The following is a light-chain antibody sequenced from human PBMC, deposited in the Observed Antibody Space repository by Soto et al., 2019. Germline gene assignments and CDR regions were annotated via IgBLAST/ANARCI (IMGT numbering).Light chain of an antibody. V-gene: IGKV1-33*01. J-gene: IGKJ5*01. Sequence: DVQMTQSPSSLSAAVEDRVTITFHSSQDITNYLNWYQQKPGKAPKLLIYHASTLETGDPSRFSGSGSGTDFAFTIGSLQHDDIATYYGEHFDNLPISFRQGTRKEIK. CDR2: HAS. CDR1: QDITNY. CDR3: EHFDNLPIS.